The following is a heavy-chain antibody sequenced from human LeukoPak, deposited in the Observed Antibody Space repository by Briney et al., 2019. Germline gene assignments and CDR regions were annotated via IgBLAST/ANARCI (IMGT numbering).Heavy chain of an antibody. J-gene: IGHJ3*02. CDR1: GFTFSTYG. Sequence: GRSLRLSCAASGFTFSTYGMHWVRQAPGKGLEWVSSISSSSSHMDYADSVKGRFTISRDNAKNSLYLQMNSLRAEDTAVYYCATPADAFDIWGQGTMVTVSS. CDR3: ATPADAFDI. CDR2: ISSSSSHM. V-gene: IGHV3-21*01.